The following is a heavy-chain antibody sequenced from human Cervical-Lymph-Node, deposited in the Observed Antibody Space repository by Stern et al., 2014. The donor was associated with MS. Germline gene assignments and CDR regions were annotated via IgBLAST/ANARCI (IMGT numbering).Heavy chain of an antibody. D-gene: IGHD1-26*01. CDR2: FIPIFDTT. CDR3: ARDLGYSGTYYDY. V-gene: IGHV1-69*01. Sequence: VQLVQSGAEVKKPGSSVKVSCKAAGGTFSRYAISWGRQAPGQGLEWMGAFIPIFDTTNYAQKFQGRVTITADESTSTAYLELTSLISEDTAVYYCARDLGYSGTYYDYWGQGTLVTVSS. CDR1: GGTFSRYA. J-gene: IGHJ4*02.